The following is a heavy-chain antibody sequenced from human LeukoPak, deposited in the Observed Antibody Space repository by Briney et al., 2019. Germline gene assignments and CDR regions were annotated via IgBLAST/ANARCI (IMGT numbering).Heavy chain of an antibody. J-gene: IGHJ4*02. V-gene: IGHV3-21*01. CDR1: GFTFSSYS. D-gene: IGHD6-19*01. CDR2: ISSSSSYI. CDR3: ARDGGIAVAGPVAFDH. Sequence: GGSLRLSCAASGFTFSSYSMNWVRQAPGKGLEWVSSISSSSSYIYYADSVKGRFTISRDNAKNSLYLQMNSLRAEDTAVYYCARDGGIAVAGPVAFDHWGQGTLVTVSS.